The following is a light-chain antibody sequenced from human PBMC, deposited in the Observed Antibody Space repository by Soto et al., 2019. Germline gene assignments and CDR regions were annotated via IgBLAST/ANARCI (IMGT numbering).Light chain of an antibody. V-gene: IGKV1-9*01. Sequence: DIQLTQSPSLLSTSVGDRVTITCRASQGMSSYLAWYQQKPGKAPKLLIYEASTLQSGVPSRFSGSGSGTEFTLTIRSLQTEDFATYDCQQRSTYPVTFGQGTRLEI. CDR2: EAS. CDR1: QGMSSY. J-gene: IGKJ5*01. CDR3: QQRSTYPVT.